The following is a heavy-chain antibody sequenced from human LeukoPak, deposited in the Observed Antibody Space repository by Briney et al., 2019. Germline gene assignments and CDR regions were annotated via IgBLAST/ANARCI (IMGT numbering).Heavy chain of an antibody. CDR2: ISPSGDST. CDR1: GVILSRYA. Sequence: GESLRLSCAASGVILSRYAVNWVRQAPGRGLEWVSYISPSGDSTVYAESVKGQFTISRGNSKNMLYLQMDSLRAEDTAIYYCVRKVYYYMDVWGKGTAVTVSS. J-gene: IGHJ6*03. CDR3: VRKVYYYMDV. V-gene: IGHV3-23*01.